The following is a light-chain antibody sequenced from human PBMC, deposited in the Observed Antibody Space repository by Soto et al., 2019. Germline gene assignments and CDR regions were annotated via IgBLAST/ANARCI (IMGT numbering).Light chain of an antibody. Sequence: QSVLTQPPSASGTPGQRVTISCSGSSSNIGSNYVYWYQQLPGTAPKLLIYRNNQRPSGVPDRFSGSKSGTSASLAISGLRSEDEADYYCAAWDDSLRAVIFGGGTKLTV. CDR3: AAWDDSLRAVI. J-gene: IGLJ2*01. CDR2: RNN. CDR1: SSNIGSNY. V-gene: IGLV1-47*01.